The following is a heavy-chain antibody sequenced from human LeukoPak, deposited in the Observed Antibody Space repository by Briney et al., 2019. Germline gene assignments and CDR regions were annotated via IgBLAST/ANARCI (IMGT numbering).Heavy chain of an antibody. J-gene: IGHJ3*02. V-gene: IGHV3-23*01. CDR2: ISGSGGSA. CDR1: GFTFSSYA. CDR3: AKSSGWPNDAFDI. Sequence: PGGSLRLSCAASGFTFSSYAMSWVRQAPGKGLEWVSAISGSGGSAYYADSVKGRFTISRDNSKNTLYLQMNSLRVEDTAVYYCAKSSGWPNDAFDIWGQGTMVTVSS. D-gene: IGHD6-19*01.